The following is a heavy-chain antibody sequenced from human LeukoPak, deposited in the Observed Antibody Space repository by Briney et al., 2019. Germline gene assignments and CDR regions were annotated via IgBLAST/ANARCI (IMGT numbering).Heavy chain of an antibody. V-gene: IGHV3-33*01. CDR3: ERDRLEAVTGDDYLDY. CDR2: IWRDGSTE. D-gene: IGHD3-9*01. Sequence: GGSLRLSCVASGFTFRTYAMHWVRQVPGKGLEWVAAIWRDGSTEFYADSVKGRFTVYRDNSKNTVILQMDSLRAEDTALYYCERDRLEAVTGDDYLDYWGQGTLVTVSS. J-gene: IGHJ4*02. CDR1: GFTFRTYA.